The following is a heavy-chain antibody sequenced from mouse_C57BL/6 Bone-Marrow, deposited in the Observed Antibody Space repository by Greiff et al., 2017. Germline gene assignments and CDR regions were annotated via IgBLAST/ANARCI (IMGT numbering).Heavy chain of an antibody. J-gene: IGHJ1*03. CDR2: IHPSDSDT. CDR1: GYTFTSYW. CDR3: ATNSGIYYDYDGDWYFDV. Sequence: VQLQQPGAELVKPGASVKVSCKASGYTFTSYWMHWVKQRPGQGLEWIGRIHPSDSDTNYNQKFKGKATLTVDKSSSTAYMQLSSLTSEDSAVYYCATNSGIYYDYDGDWYFDVWGTGTTVTVS. V-gene: IGHV1-74*01. D-gene: IGHD2-4*01.